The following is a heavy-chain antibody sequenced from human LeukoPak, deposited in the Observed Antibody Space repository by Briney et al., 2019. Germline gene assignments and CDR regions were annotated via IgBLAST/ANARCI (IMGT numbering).Heavy chain of an antibody. V-gene: IGHV4-59*08. D-gene: IGHD3-16*01. Sequence: PSETLSLTCTVPGGSISSYYWSWIRQPPGKGLEWSGYIYYSGSTNYNPSLKSRVTISVDTSKNQFSLKLSSVTAADTAVYYCARHLYDYVWGSYGPSAFDYWGQGTLVAVSS. CDR3: ARHLYDYVWGSYGPSAFDY. CDR1: GGSISSYY. CDR2: IYYSGST. J-gene: IGHJ4*02.